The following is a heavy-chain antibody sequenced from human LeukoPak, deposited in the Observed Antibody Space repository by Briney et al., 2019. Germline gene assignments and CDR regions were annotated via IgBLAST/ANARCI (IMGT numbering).Heavy chain of an antibody. Sequence: PSETLSLTCTVSGGSISSYYWSWIRQPAGKGLEWIGRIYTSGSTNYNPSLRSRVTISVDTSKNQFSLKLSSVTAADTAVYYCARAPGVYCSGGSCYVGPYYFDYWGQGTLVTVSS. D-gene: IGHD2-15*01. CDR1: GGSISSYY. V-gene: IGHV4-4*07. J-gene: IGHJ4*02. CDR3: ARAPGVYCSGGSCYVGPYYFDY. CDR2: IYTSGST.